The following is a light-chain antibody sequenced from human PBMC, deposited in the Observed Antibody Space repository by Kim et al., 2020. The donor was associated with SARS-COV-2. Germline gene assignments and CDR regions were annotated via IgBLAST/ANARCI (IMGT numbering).Light chain of an antibody. V-gene: IGKV3D-7*01. CDR2: GAS. CDR3: QQDYNLPWT. CDR1: QSISSNY. Sequence: PGERVTLSCRASQSISSNYLACYQQKPGQAPRLLIYGASTRATGIPARFSGSGSGTDFTLTISSLQPEDFAVYYCQQDYNLPWTFGQGTKVE. J-gene: IGKJ1*01.